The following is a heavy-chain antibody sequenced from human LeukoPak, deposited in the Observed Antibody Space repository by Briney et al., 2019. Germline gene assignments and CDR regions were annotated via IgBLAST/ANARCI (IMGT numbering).Heavy chain of an antibody. Sequence: SETLSLTCAVSGGPFSGYFWSWIRQSSGRGLEWIGEIHNSGTTNYNPSLNSRVTISEDTSRNQFYLNLSSVTAADTAVYYCARRYYYNLGSFPFDFWGQGTLVTVSS. CDR3: ARRYYYNLGSFPFDF. CDR1: GGPFSGYF. D-gene: IGHD3-10*01. CDR2: IHNSGTT. V-gene: IGHV4-34*01. J-gene: IGHJ4*02.